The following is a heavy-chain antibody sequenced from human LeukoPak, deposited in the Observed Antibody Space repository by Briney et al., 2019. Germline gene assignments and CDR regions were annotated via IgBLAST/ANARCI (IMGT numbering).Heavy chain of an antibody. V-gene: IGHV4-34*01. D-gene: IGHD5-24*01. CDR1: GGSFSGYY. J-gene: IGHJ6*03. CDR2: INHSGST. CDR3: AGGYKYAYYNYYYMDV. Sequence: SETLSLTCAVYGGSFSGYYWSWIRQPPGKGLEWIGEINHSGSTNYNPSLKSRVTISVDTSKNQFSLKLSSVTAADTAVYYCAGGYKYAYYNYYYMDVWGKGTTVTVSS.